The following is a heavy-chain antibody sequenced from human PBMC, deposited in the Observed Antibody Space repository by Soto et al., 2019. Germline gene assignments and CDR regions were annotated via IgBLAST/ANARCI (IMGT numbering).Heavy chain of an antibody. Sequence: QVQLVESGGGVVQPGRSLRLSCAASGFTFSSYGMHWVRQAPGKGLEWVAVISYDGSNKYYADSVKGRFTISRDNSKNTLYLQMNSLRAEDTAVYYCAKESYYYDSSGYWYYYYGMDVWGQGTTVTVSS. J-gene: IGHJ6*02. V-gene: IGHV3-30*18. CDR1: GFTFSSYG. D-gene: IGHD3-22*01. CDR2: ISYDGSNK. CDR3: AKESYYYDSSGYWYYYYGMDV.